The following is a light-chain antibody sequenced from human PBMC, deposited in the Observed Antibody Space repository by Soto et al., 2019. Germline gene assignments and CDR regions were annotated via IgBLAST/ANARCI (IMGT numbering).Light chain of an antibody. J-gene: IGKJ2*01. CDR3: QHLNDYRYT. Sequence: DIQLTQSPSFLSASVGDRVTITCRASQAISSSLAWYQHNPGKAPKRLIYAASTLQNGVPSSFSGSGSGTEFTLTISSLQPEDFATYYCQHLNDYRYTFGQGTKVEIK. CDR1: QAISSS. V-gene: IGKV1-9*01. CDR2: AAS.